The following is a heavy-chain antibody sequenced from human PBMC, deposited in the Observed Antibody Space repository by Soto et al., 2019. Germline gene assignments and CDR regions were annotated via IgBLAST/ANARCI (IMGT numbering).Heavy chain of an antibody. CDR3: ARGVVRQLNWFDP. D-gene: IGHD3-10*01. V-gene: IGHV1-69*06. J-gene: IGHJ5*02. Sequence: VQLVQSGAEVKKPGSSVKVSCKASGVTFSSYAISWVRQAPGQGLEWMGGIIPVFGTANYAQKFQGRLTITADKSTSKAYMELSSLRSEDTDVYYCARGVVRQLNWFDPWGQGTLVNVSS. CDR1: GVTFSSYA. CDR2: IIPVFGTA.